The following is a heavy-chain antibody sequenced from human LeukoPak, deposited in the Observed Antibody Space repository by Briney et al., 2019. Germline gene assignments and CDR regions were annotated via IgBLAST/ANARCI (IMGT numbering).Heavy chain of an antibody. J-gene: IGHJ1*01. V-gene: IGHV1-18*01. Sequence: ASVKVSCKPSGYTCTSYGITWVRQAPGQGLEWMGWISAYNGNTNYAQKFQGRVTMTTDTSTSTAYMELRSLRSDDTAVYYCARGGDYEYFQHWGQGTLVTVSS. CDR1: GYTCTSYG. D-gene: IGHD4-17*01. CDR2: ISAYNGNT. CDR3: ARGGDYEYFQH.